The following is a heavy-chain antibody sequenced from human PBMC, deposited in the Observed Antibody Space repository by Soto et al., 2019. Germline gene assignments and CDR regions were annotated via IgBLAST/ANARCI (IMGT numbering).Heavy chain of an antibody. J-gene: IGHJ6*02. Sequence: GGSLRLSCAASGFTFSSYAMHWVRQAPGKGLEWVAVISYDGSNKYYADSVKGRFTISRDNSKNTLYLQMNSLRAEDTAVYYCGRGLLWFGELFRPASGMDVWAKGPRSPSP. CDR2: ISYDGSNK. V-gene: IGHV3-30-3*01. CDR1: GFTFSSYA. D-gene: IGHD3-10*01. CDR3: GRGLLWFGELFRPASGMDV.